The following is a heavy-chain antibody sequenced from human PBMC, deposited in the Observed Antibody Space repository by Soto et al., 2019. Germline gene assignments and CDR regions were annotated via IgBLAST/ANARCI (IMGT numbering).Heavy chain of an antibody. Sequence: PSETLSLTCTVSGGSISSSSYYWGWIRQPPGKGLEWIGSIFYSGSTYYNPSLKSRVTISVDASKHQFSLKLTSVTAVGTAVYSCACIFPGGYSSGFNYYGTDVWRQATTVTLTS. J-gene: IGHJ6*02. CDR3: ACIFPGGYSSGFNYYGTDV. CDR1: GGSISSSSYY. CDR2: IFYSGST. V-gene: IGHV4-39*01. D-gene: IGHD5-18*01.